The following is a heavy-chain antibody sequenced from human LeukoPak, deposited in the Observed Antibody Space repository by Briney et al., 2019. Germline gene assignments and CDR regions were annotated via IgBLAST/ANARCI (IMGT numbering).Heavy chain of an antibody. J-gene: IGHJ4*02. CDR2: IYPNNGGT. D-gene: IGHD1-7*01. V-gene: IGHV1-2*02. Sequence: ASVKVSCKASGYTFTDNYVHWVRQVPAQGLEWMGWIYPNNGGTNYAQKFQGRVTMTRDTSISTAYLDLSGLRSDDTAVYFCARGNNWNYVNYWGQGTLVTVSS. CDR1: GYTFTDNY. CDR3: ARGNNWNYVNY.